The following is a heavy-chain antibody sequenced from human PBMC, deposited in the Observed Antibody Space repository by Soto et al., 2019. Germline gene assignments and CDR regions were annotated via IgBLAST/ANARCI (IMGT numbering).Heavy chain of an antibody. J-gene: IGHJ4*02. CDR1: GGSISSHY. D-gene: IGHD6-13*01. CDR3: ARCIAAAGPIDY. CDR2: IYYSGST. Sequence: AETLSLTCSVSGGSISSHYWSWIRQPPGKGLEWIGYIYYSGSTNYNPSLKSRVTISVDKSKNQLSLKLNSVTAADMAVYYCARCIAAAGPIDYWGQGTLVTVSS. V-gene: IGHV4-59*11.